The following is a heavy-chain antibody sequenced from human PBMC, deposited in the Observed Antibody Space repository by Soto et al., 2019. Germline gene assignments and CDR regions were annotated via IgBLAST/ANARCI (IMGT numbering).Heavy chain of an antibody. CDR3: VRAVGSSWYYFDY. CDR1: GGSISSYC. J-gene: IGHJ4*02. V-gene: IGHV4-4*07. D-gene: IGHD2-2*01. Sequence: PSETLSLTCTVSGGSISSYCWTWIRQPAGKGLEWVGRIYTSRSTNYNPSPKSRVTMTVDKSKNKFPLKLTSVTTADTAADYCVRAVGSSWYYFDYWGQGTQVTVSS. CDR2: IYTSRST.